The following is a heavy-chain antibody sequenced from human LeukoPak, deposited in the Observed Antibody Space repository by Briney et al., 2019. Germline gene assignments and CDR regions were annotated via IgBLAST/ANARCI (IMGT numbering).Heavy chain of an antibody. Sequence: ASVKVSCKASGYTFTSCDINWVRQATGQGLEWMGWMNPNSGNTGYAQKFQGRVTMTRNTSISTAYMELSSLRSEDTAVYYCARGATVVIDAFDIWGQGTMVTVSS. CDR2: MNPNSGNT. CDR1: GYTFTSCD. J-gene: IGHJ3*02. CDR3: ARGATVVIDAFDI. V-gene: IGHV1-8*01. D-gene: IGHD4-23*01.